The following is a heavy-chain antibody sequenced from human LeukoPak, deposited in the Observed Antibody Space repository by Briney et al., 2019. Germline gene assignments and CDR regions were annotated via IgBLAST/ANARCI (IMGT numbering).Heavy chain of an antibody. D-gene: IGHD7-27*01. CDR2: IDHSGNT. V-gene: IGHV4-34*01. CDR1: GGSFSGYY. CDR3: AKQGRKSAFDF. J-gene: IGHJ4*02. Sequence: SETLSLTCAVYGGSFSGYYWSWIRQPPGKGLEWIGEIDHSGNTNYNPSLKSRVTVSVDTSKNQFSLKVRSLTAADTAVYYCAKQGRKSAFDFWGQGTLVTVSS.